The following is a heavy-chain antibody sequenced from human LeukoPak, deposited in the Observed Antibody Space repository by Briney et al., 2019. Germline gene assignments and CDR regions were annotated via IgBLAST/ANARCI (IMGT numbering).Heavy chain of an antibody. J-gene: IGHJ3*02. D-gene: IGHD5-24*01. Sequence: GGSLRLSCAASGFTFSSYAMNWVRQAPGKGLEWVSRINSDGSSTSYADSVKGRFTISRDNAKNTLYLQMNSLRAEDTAVYYCARSRWLPDAFDIWGQGTMVTVSS. V-gene: IGHV3-74*01. CDR3: ARSRWLPDAFDI. CDR2: INSDGSST. CDR1: GFTFSSYA.